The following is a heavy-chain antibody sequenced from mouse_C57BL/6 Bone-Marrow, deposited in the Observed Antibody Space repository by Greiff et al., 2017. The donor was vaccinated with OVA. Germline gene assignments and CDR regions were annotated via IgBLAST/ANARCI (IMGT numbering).Heavy chain of an antibody. CDR3: TTLTVVA. D-gene: IGHD1-1*01. J-gene: IGHJ3*01. CDR1: GFNIKDDY. CDR2: IDPENGDT. Sequence: EVQLQQSGAELVRPGASVKLSCTASGFNIKDDYMHWVKQRPEQGLEWIGWIDPENGDTEYASKFQGKATITADTASNTAYLQLSSLAAEDTADYYCTTLTVVARGQGTLVTVSA. V-gene: IGHV14-4*01.